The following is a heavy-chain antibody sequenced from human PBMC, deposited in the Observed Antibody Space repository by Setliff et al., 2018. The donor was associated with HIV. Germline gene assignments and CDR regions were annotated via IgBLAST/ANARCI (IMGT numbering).Heavy chain of an antibody. D-gene: IGHD6-13*01. Sequence: PGGSLRLSCAASGFTFSSYTINWVRQAPGKGLEWVSSISSSSNYIYYADSVKGRFTISRDNAKNSLYLQMNSLRAEDTGVYYCARASSSWYTDYYYMDVWGKGATVTVSS. CDR3: ARASSSWYTDYYYMDV. CDR1: GFTFSSYT. J-gene: IGHJ6*03. CDR2: ISSSSNYI. V-gene: IGHV3-21*01.